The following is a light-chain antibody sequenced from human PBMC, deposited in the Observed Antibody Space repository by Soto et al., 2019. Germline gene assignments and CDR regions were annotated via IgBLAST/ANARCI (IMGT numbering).Light chain of an antibody. CDR3: AAWDDSRYGVV. Sequence: QSVLTQSPSASGTPGQRVIIACSGSSSNIGSNHVNWYRHLPGAAPKLLIFRSDQRPSGVPDRFSGSKSGTTASLAISGLQSGDEADYYCAAWDDSRYGVVFGGGTKLHRP. CDR1: SSNIGSNH. V-gene: IGLV1-44*01. CDR2: RSD. J-gene: IGLJ2*01.